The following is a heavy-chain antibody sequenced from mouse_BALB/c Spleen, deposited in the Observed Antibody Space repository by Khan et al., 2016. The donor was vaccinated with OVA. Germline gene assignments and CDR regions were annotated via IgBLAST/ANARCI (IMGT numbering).Heavy chain of an antibody. CDR2: INTYTGAP. V-gene: IGHV9-3-1*01. CDR3: ARPPYFSYVMVY. Sequence: QIQLVQSGPELKKPGETVKISCKASGYTSTNYGMNWVKQAPGKSLKWMGLINTYTGAPTYADDFKGRFAFSLETSASTAYLQINNLKNEDTATYSGARPPYFSYVMVYWGQGTSVTVSS. J-gene: IGHJ4*01. CDR1: GYTSTNYG. D-gene: IGHD2-10*01.